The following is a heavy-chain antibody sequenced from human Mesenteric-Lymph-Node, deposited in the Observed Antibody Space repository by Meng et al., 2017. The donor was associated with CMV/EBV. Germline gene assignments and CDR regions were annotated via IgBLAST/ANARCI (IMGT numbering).Heavy chain of an antibody. CDR1: GGTFSSYT. CDR2: IIPILGIA. D-gene: IGHD3-3*01. CDR3: ARGIQEVEWVLYGGSYYYYGMDV. J-gene: IGHJ6*02. Sequence: SVKVSCKASGGTFSSYTISWVRQAPGQGLEWMGRIIPILGIANYAQKFQGRVTITADKFTSTAYMELRSLRSDDTAVYFCARGIQEVEWVLYGGSYYYYGMDVWGQGTTVTVSS. V-gene: IGHV1-69*02.